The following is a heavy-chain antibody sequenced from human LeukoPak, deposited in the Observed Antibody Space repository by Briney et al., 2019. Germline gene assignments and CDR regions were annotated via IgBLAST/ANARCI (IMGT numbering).Heavy chain of an antibody. CDR2: IYSGGST. J-gene: IGHJ4*02. Sequence: PEGSLRLSCAASGFTVSSNYMSWVRQAPGKGLEWVSVIYSGGSTYYADSVKGRFTISRDNSKNTLYLQMNSLRAEDTAVYYCARGGDEVVISSYYFDYWGQGTLVTVSS. CDR1: GFTVSSNY. V-gene: IGHV3-66*01. CDR3: ARGGDEVVISSYYFDY. D-gene: IGHD3-22*01.